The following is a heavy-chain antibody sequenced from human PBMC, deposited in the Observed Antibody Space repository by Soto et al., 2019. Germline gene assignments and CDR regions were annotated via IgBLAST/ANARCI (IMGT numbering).Heavy chain of an antibody. D-gene: IGHD6-6*01. J-gene: IGHJ4*02. V-gene: IGHV4-30-2*01. Sequence: QLQLQESGSGLVKPSQTLSLTCAVSGGSISSGGSFWSWIRQPPGKGLEWIGYIYHSGSTYYNPYLKSRVTISVDRSKNQFSLKLSSVTAADTAVYYCAGGIAARPLGYWGQGTLVTVCS. CDR3: AGGIAARPLGY. CDR2: IYHSGST. CDR1: GGSISSGGSF.